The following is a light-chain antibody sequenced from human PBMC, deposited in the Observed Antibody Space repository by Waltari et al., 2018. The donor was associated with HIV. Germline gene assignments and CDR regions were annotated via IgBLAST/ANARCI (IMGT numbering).Light chain of an antibody. Sequence: QSVLTQSPSVSAAPGQKVTISCSGSNSNIGSRYVSWYQHHPGTAPKLLIYDDNERPSGIPDRFSGSKSGTSATLGITGLQTGDEAEYYCATWDKSLNIVLFGGGTKVTVL. CDR1: NSNIGSRY. V-gene: IGLV1-51*01. CDR3: ATWDKSLNIVL. CDR2: DDN. J-gene: IGLJ2*01.